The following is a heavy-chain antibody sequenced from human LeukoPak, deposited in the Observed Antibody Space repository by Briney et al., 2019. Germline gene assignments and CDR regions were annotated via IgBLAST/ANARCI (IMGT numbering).Heavy chain of an antibody. Sequence: SETLSLTCTVSGYSISSGYYWGWIRQPPGKGLEWIGSIYHSGSTYYNPSLKSRVTISVDTSKNQFSLKLSSVTSADTAVYYCARVPAAGTGRRTSLYYYMDVWGKGTTVPVSS. CDR3: ARVPAAGTGRRTSLYYYMDV. V-gene: IGHV4-38-2*02. CDR1: GYSISSGYY. J-gene: IGHJ6*03. D-gene: IGHD3-10*01. CDR2: IYHSGST.